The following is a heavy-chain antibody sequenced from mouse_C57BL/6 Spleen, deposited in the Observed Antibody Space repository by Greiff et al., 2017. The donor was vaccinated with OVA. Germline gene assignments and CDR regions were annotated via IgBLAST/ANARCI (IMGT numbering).Heavy chain of an antibody. CDR3: ARRVYGSLDY. Sequence: QVQLQQPGAELVRPGTSVKLSCKASGYTFTSYWMHWVKQRPGQGLEWIGVIDPSDSYTNYNQKFKGKATLTVDTSSSTAYMQLSSLTSEDSAVYYCARRVYGSLDYWGQGTTLTVSS. CDR2: IDPSDSYT. D-gene: IGHD1-1*01. CDR1: GYTFTSYW. J-gene: IGHJ2*01. V-gene: IGHV1-59*01.